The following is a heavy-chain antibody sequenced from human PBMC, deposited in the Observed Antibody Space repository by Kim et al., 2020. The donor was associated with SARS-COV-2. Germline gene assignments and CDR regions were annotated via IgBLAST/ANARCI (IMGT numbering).Heavy chain of an antibody. CDR3: AKELLPRRGFCSTTTCLNWFDF. D-gene: IGHD2-2*03. Sequence: GGSLRLSCVASGFTFSPYGMHWVRQAPGKGLEWLAVISFNGNLTFHADSVKGRFTISRDNSKDTLYLQMTSLRPEDTAVYYCAKELLPRRGFCSTTTCLNWFDFWGQGSLVTVSS. CDR2: ISFNGNLT. V-gene: IGHV3-30*18. CDR1: GFTFSPYG. J-gene: IGHJ5*01.